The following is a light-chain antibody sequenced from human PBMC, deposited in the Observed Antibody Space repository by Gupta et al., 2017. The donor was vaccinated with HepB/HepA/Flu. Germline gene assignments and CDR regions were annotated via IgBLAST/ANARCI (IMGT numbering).Light chain of an antibody. Sequence: DILLTESPSPVSASVGDRVTITCRASQDVSNWLAWFQQKSVKAPKLLIYAAFSLQSGVPSRFTASGSGTEYTLTISSLQPEDFATYYCLQANVFPPTFGGGTKVEIK. CDR2: AAF. J-gene: IGKJ4*01. CDR1: QDVSNW. CDR3: LQANVFPPT. V-gene: IGKV1D-12*01.